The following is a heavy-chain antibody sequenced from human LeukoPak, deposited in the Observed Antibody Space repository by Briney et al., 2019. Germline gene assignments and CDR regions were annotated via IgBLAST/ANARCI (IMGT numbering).Heavy chain of an antibody. CDR3: ARGVGSGSRLRAGDY. CDR2: ISDNGGGP. CDR1: GFTFRNYA. V-gene: IGHV3-23*01. Sequence: GGSLRLSCAASGFTFRNYALSWVRQAPGEGLEWVSGISDNGGGPYYADSVKGRFIISRDNSKNMLYLQMNSLRAEDTAVYYCARGVGSGSRLRAGDYWGQGTLVTVSS. J-gene: IGHJ4*02. D-gene: IGHD1-26*01.